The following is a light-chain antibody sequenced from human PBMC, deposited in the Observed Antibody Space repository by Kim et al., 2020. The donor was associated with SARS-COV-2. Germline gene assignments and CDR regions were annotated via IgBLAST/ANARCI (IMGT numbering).Light chain of an antibody. CDR1: SLRSYY. CDR2: GKN. Sequence: SSELTQDPAVSVALGQTVRITCQGDSLRSYYASWYQQKPGQAPVLVIYGKNNRPSGIPDRFSGSSSGNTASLTITGAQAEDAADYYCNSRDSSGKHLVFG. J-gene: IGLJ3*02. CDR3: NSRDSSGKHLV. V-gene: IGLV3-19*01.